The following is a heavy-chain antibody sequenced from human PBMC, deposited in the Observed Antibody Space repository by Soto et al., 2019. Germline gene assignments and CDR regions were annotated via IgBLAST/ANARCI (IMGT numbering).Heavy chain of an antibody. CDR1: GFIFGSFA. D-gene: IGHD3-22*01. J-gene: IGHJ4*02. CDR3: ARGLSQYDSRGSFDY. Sequence: QVQLVESGGGVVQPGRSLRLSCAASGFIFGSFAVHWVRQSPGKGLQWVAVISYDGSKEYYADSVKGRFTISRDNSKNTLYLQMNSLRAEDTAVYYCARGLSQYDSRGSFDYWGQGTLVTVSS. V-gene: IGHV3-30*04. CDR2: ISYDGSKE.